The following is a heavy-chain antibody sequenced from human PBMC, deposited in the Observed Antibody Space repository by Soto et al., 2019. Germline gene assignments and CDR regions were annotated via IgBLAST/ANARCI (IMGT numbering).Heavy chain of an antibody. Sequence: KTGGSLRLSCATSGFPFSDYYMSWIRQAPGKGLEWLSHISPKSTYRNYADSVKGRFTISRDNTKSSLFLQMNSLGVEDTAVYYCARGGGGGLFEHWGQGVLVTSPQ. CDR2: ISPKSTYR. V-gene: IGHV3-11*06. CDR1: GFPFSDYY. D-gene: IGHD2-21*01. CDR3: ARGGGGGLFEH. J-gene: IGHJ4*02.